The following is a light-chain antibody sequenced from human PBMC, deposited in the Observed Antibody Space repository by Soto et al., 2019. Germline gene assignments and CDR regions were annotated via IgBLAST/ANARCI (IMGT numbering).Light chain of an antibody. Sequence: DIQMTQSPSSLSASVGDRVTITCRSSQGISHYLAWYQQQPGKVPKLLIYVASTLQSGVPSRFSGSGSGTDFTLTISSLQHEDVATYYCQRYNSAPWTCGQGTKVEIK. CDR3: QRYNSAPWT. V-gene: IGKV1-27*01. J-gene: IGKJ1*01. CDR1: QGISHY. CDR2: VAS.